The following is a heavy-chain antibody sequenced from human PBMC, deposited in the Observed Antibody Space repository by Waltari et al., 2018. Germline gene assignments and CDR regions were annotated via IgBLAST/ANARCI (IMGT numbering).Heavy chain of an antibody. D-gene: IGHD1-26*01. Sequence: QVQLVQSGAEVKKPGSSVKVSCKASGGTFSSYAISWVRQAPGQGLEWMGGIIPILGIANYAKKFQGRVTITADKSTSTAYMELSSLRSEDTAVYYCARARYSGSSTSRFDPWGQGTLVTVSS. V-gene: IGHV1-69*10. CDR1: GGTFSSYA. CDR2: IIPILGIA. CDR3: ARARYSGSSTSRFDP. J-gene: IGHJ5*02.